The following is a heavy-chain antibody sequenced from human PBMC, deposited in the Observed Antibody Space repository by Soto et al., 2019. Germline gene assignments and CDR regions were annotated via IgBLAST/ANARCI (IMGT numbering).Heavy chain of an antibody. D-gene: IGHD2-15*01. Sequence: QLQLQESGPGLVKPSETLSLTCTVSGGSITSSSYYWGWIRQPPGKGLEWIGSIYYSGNTYYTPSLTSRVTISVETSKNPFSLKLSSVTAADTAVYYCAREGGRYCSGGSCQVDYWGQGTLVTVSS. CDR2: IYYSGNT. CDR1: GGSITSSSYY. CDR3: AREGGRYCSGGSCQVDY. V-gene: IGHV4-39*02. J-gene: IGHJ4*02.